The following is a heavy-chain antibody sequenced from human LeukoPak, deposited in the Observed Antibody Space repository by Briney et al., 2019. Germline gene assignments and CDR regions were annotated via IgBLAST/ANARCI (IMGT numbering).Heavy chain of an antibody. D-gene: IGHD2-2*01. Sequence: GESLKISCKGSGYIFTSYWIGWVRQMPGKGLEWMGIIYPGDSDTRYSPSFQGQVTISADKSISTAYLQWSSLKASDTAMYYCARLNTHCSSTSCYLNWFDPWGQGTLVTVSS. CDR2: IYPGDSDT. V-gene: IGHV5-51*01. CDR1: GYIFTSYW. J-gene: IGHJ5*02. CDR3: ARLNTHCSSTSCYLNWFDP.